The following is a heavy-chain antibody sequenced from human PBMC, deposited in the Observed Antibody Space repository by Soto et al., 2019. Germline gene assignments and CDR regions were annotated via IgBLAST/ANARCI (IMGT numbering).Heavy chain of an antibody. Sequence: QVQLQESGPGLVKPSQTLSLICTVSGGSISSGDYYWSWIRQHPGKGLEWIGYIYYSGNTYYTPSLKSRVTISVDTSKNQFSLKLSSVTGAVTAVYYCARVSYDNSGYYHVAFDYWGQGTLVTVSS. V-gene: IGHV4-31*03. J-gene: IGHJ4*02. CDR2: IYYSGNT. CDR1: GGSISSGDYY. D-gene: IGHD3-22*01. CDR3: ARVSYDNSGYYHVAFDY.